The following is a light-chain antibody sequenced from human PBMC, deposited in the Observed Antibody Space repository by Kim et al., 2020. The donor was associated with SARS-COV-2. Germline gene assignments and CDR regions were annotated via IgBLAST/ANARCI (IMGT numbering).Light chain of an antibody. CDR2: GPS. CDR3: QQYGSSPAT. V-gene: IGKV3-20*01. CDR1: QSVTSSY. Sequence: LSPGERATLSSRASQSVTSSYLAWYQQKPGQTPRLLIYGPSSRATGVPDRFSGSESGTDFTLTISRLEPEDFAVYYCQQYGSSPATFGQGTKLEI. J-gene: IGKJ2*01.